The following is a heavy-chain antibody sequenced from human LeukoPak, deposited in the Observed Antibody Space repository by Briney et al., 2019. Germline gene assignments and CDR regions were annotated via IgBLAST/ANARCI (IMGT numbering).Heavy chain of an antibody. D-gene: IGHD6-19*01. CDR1: GFTFDDYA. Sequence: GRSLRLSCAASGFTFDDYAMHWVRQAPGKGLEWVSGIGWNSGSIGYADSVKGRFTISRDNAKNSLYLQMNSLRAEDTASYYCAKDKGDVAGTDYFDYWGQGTLVTVSS. CDR2: IGWNSGSI. J-gene: IGHJ4*02. V-gene: IGHV3-9*01. CDR3: AKDKGDVAGTDYFDY.